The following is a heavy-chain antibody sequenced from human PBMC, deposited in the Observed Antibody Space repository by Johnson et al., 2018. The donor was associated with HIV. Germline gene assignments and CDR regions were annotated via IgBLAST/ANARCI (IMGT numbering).Heavy chain of an antibody. Sequence: VQLVESGGGLVQPGGSLRLSCAASGFTVSSNYMSWVRQAPGKGLEWVANIKQDGSEKYYVDSVKGRFTISRDNAKNSLYRQMNSLRAEDTAVYYCGRVRNWADAFDIWGQGTMVTVSS. CDR3: GRVRNWADAFDI. D-gene: IGHD7-27*01. V-gene: IGHV3-7*01. J-gene: IGHJ3*02. CDR1: GFTVSSNY. CDR2: IKQDGSEK.